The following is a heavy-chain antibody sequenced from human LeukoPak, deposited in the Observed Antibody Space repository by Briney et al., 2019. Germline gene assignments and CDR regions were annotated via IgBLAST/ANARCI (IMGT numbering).Heavy chain of an antibody. D-gene: IGHD7-27*01. J-gene: IGHJ4*02. CDR3: ARDPSPPWVHWVYFDY. V-gene: IGHV1-46*01. Sequence: ASVKVSCKASGYTFTSYYMHWVRQAPEQGLKWMGIIKPSGGSTSYAQKFQGRVTMTRDTSTSTVYMELSSLRSEDTAVYYCARDPSPPWVHWVYFDYWGQGTLVTVSS. CDR1: GYTFTSYY. CDR2: IKPSGGST.